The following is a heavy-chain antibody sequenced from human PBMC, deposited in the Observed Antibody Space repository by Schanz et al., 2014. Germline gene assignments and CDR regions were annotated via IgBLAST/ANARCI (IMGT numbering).Heavy chain of an antibody. D-gene: IGHD4-4*01. V-gene: IGHV1-18*04. CDR2: IDARNGET. CDR1: GYTFSSYV. J-gene: IGHJ6*04. CDR3: ASALTTWGGMDV. Sequence: QVQLVQSGAEVKKPGASVKVACKASGYTFSSYVMNWVRQAPGQGLEWVGCIDARNGETKYSQRLQGRVTMTRDTSTSTVSMELSSLRSEGTAVYYCASALTTWGGMDVWGSGATVTVSS.